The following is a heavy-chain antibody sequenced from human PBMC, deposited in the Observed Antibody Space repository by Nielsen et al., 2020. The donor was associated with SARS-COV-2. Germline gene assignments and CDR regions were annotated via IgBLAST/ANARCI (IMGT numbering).Heavy chain of an antibody. Sequence: GGSLRLSCAASGFTFSSYGMHWVRQAPGKGLEWVAVISYDGSNKYYADSVKGRFTISRDNSKNTLYLQMNSLRAEDTAVYYCAREHWSHRGFFDYWGQGTLVNVSS. CDR3: AREHWSHRGFFDY. J-gene: IGHJ4*02. CDR2: ISYDGSNK. D-gene: IGHD1-1*01. CDR1: GFTFSSYG. V-gene: IGHV3-30*03.